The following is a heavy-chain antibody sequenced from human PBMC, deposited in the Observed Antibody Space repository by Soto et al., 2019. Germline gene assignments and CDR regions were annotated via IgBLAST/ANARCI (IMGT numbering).Heavy chain of an antibody. D-gene: IGHD2-15*01. J-gene: IGHJ4*01. CDR1: GVSVDRETHF. V-gene: IGHV4-61*01. Sequence: ETLSLTCRDPGVSVDRETHFWSWIRQAPGKGLEWIGYIYRSGSTNSNPALKSRVLVSADKPRNQFSLTLDSVTAADTAVYYCARDDMNETYYFDYWGPGTLVTVSS. CDR3: ARDDMNETYYFDY. CDR2: IYRSGST.